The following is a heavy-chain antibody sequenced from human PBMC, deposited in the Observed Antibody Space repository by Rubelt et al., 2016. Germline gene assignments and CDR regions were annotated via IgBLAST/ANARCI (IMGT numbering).Heavy chain of an antibody. CDR3: ARVLVSGYDIGY. Sequence: SFAINWVRQAPGQGLEWMGWITTNTGNPTYAQGFTGRFVFSLDTSVSTAYLQISSLKAEDTAVYYCARVLVSGYDIGYWGQGTLVTVSP. CDR2: ITTNTGNP. D-gene: IGHD5-12*01. J-gene: IGHJ4*02. CDR1: SFA. V-gene: IGHV7-4-1*02.